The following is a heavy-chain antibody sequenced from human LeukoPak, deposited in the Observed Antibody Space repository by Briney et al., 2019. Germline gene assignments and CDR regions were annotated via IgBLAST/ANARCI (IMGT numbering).Heavy chain of an antibody. CDR1: GYRFTSYW. V-gene: IGHV5-51*01. CDR2: IYPGDSDT. Sequence: GASLKISCKGSGYRFTSYWIGWVRQMPGKGLEWMGIIYPGDSDTRYSPSFQGQVTISAHKSISTAYLQWSSLKASDIAVYYCTRRPRATGYYMDVWGKGTTVTVSS. CDR3: TRRPRATGYYMDV. J-gene: IGHJ6*03.